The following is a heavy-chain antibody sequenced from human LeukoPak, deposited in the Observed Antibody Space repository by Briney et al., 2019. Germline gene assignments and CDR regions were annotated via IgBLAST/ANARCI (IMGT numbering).Heavy chain of an antibody. J-gene: IGHJ4*02. Sequence: SETLSLTCVVSGDSITGTNWWSWVRQPPGMGLEWLGEIYHTGIINYNPSLKSRVTISVDKSNNQFSLNLNSVTAADTGVYYCARVTGYMIEDYFDYWGQGTLVTVSS. CDR2: IYHTGII. CDR1: GDSITGTNW. V-gene: IGHV4-4*02. D-gene: IGHD3-22*01. CDR3: ARVTGYMIEDYFDY.